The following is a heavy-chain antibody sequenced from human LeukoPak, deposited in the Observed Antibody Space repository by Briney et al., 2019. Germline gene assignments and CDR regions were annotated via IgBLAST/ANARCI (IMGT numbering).Heavy chain of an antibody. Sequence: SETLSLTCTVSGGSISSYYWSWIRQPPGKGLEWIGYIYYSGSTNYNPSLKSRVTISVDTSKNQFSLKLSSVTAADTAVYYCARAGKYYDSSGYHLPKVYYYMDVWGKGTTVTISS. CDR1: GGSISSYY. CDR3: ARAGKYYDSSGYHLPKVYYYMDV. J-gene: IGHJ6*03. D-gene: IGHD3-22*01. V-gene: IGHV4-59*01. CDR2: IYYSGST.